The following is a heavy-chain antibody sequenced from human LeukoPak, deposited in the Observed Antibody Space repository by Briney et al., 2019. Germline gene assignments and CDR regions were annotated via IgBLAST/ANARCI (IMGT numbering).Heavy chain of an antibody. CDR2: IYTSGST. CDR1: GGSISSYY. J-gene: IGHJ6*03. D-gene: IGHD6-6*01. V-gene: IGHV4-4*07. CDR3: ATDTEYSSSSYYYYYYMDV. Sequence: SETLSLTCTVSGGSISSYYWSWIRQPAGKGLEWIGRIYTSGSTNYNPSLKSRVTMSVDTSKNQFSLKLSSVTAADTAVYYCATDTEYSSSSYYYYYYMDVWGKVTTVTGSS.